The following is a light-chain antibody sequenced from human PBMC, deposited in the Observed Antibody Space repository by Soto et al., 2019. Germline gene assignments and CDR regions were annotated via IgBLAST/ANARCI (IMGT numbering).Light chain of an antibody. Sequence: EIVLTQSPATLSLSPGEGATLSCRASQSVSNYLAWYQQKPGQAPRLLIFDASKRATGIPARFSGSGSGTDFTLTISSLEPEDFAVYYCQQSSNWPLTFGGGTKVEIK. CDR2: DAS. J-gene: IGKJ4*01. CDR3: QQSSNWPLT. CDR1: QSVSNY. V-gene: IGKV3-11*01.